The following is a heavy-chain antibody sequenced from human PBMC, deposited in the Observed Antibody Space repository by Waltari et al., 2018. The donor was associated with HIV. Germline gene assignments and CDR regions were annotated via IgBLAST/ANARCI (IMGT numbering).Heavy chain of an antibody. CDR2: SRSVSNEK. CDR3: VRDDPGYGPIDY. Sequence: LVESGGGVVKTGESLRLVCEASGFEFRHYSLNWVRQSPMRGLEWVASSRSVSNEKNYVESVRGRFVISRDDAKSWVYLEMNSLREEDTARYCCVRDDPGYGPIDYWGQGTLVTV. J-gene: IGHJ4*02. CDR1: GFEFRHYS. V-gene: IGHV3-11*05. D-gene: IGHD5-18*01.